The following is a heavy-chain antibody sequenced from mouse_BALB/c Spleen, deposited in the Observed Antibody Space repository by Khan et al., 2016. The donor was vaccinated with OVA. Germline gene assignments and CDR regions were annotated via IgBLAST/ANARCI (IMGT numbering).Heavy chain of an antibody. V-gene: IGHV1S81*02. CDR2: INPSSGGT. Sequence: VKLLESGAELVKPGASVRLSCKASGYTFTSYYLYWVKQRPGQGLEWIGDINPSSGGTNFNEKFKSKATLTVDKSSSTAYIQLNRLTSEDSAVYYCTRAGYDAFAYWGQGTLVTVSA. D-gene: IGHD2-3*01. CDR3: TRAGYDAFAY. CDR1: GYTFTSYY. J-gene: IGHJ3*01.